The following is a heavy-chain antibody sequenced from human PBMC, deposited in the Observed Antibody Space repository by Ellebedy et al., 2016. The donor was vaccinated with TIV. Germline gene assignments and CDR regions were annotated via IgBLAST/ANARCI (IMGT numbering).Heavy chain of an antibody. D-gene: IGHD3-10*01. CDR3: AREITGVDAFDI. CDR2: IYYSGST. J-gene: IGHJ3*02. V-gene: IGHV4-59*01. Sequence: MPSETLSLTCTVSGGSISSYYWSWIRQPPGKGLEWIGYIYYSGSTNYNPSLKSRVTISVDTSKNQFSLKLSSVTAADTAVYYCAREITGVDAFDIWGQGTMVTVSS. CDR1: GGSISSYY.